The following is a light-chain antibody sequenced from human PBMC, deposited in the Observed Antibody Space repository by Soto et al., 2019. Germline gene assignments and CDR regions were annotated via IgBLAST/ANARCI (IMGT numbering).Light chain of an antibody. V-gene: IGKV1-12*01. CDR1: HDIAGF. J-gene: IGKJ5*01. CDR2: PAS. Sequence: DVQSRQSVSTLSASIGDRVTITCRASHDIAGFLAWYQHKPWRAPDLLIHPASSLQSGVPSRFSGSGSGTDFTLIISLEPQEYSVYYCQQQGYIPPITFGQGTRLEIK. CDR3: QQGYIPPIT.